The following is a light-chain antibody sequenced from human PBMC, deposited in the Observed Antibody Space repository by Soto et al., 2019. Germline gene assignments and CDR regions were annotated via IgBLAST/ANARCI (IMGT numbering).Light chain of an antibody. CDR2: VAS. Sequence: DIRXTXSPSSLXXXXXXXXXXXXXASXXXSSYLNWYQQKPGRAPKVLVFVASSLQGGVPSRFSGSGSGTDFTLTISSLQPEDFATYFRQQTYTLPVTFGPGTRVEVK. CDR3: QQTYTLPVT. V-gene: IGKV1-39*01. CDR1: XXXSSY. J-gene: IGKJ1*01.